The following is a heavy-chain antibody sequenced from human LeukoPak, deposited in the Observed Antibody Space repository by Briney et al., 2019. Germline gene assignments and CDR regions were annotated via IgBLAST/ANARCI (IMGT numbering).Heavy chain of an antibody. Sequence: SETLSLTCAVYGGSFSGYYWSWIRQPPGKGLEWIGEINHSGSTNYNPSLKSRVTISVDTSKNQFSLKLSSVTAADTAVYYCARTSTPNWNSYYYYGMDVWGQGTTVTVSS. CDR2: INHSGST. V-gene: IGHV4-34*01. CDR1: GGSFSGYY. J-gene: IGHJ6*02. CDR3: ARTSTPNWNSYYYYGMDV. D-gene: IGHD1-1*01.